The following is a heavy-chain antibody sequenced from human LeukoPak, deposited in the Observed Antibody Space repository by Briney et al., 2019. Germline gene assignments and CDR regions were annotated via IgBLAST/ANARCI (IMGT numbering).Heavy chain of an antibody. J-gene: IGHJ6*04. CDR3: ARIGVRQYYYDSSGYYSGDV. D-gene: IGHD3-22*01. V-gene: IGHV4-39*01. Sequence: SETLSLTCSVSGDSISRDGYYWGWIRQPPGKGLEWIGNTYYSGTTRYNPSLKSRVAIFIDTPKNQFSLKLTSVTAADTAVYYCARIGVRQYYYDSSGYYSGDVWGKGTTVTVSS. CDR2: TYYSGTT. CDR1: GDSISRDGYY.